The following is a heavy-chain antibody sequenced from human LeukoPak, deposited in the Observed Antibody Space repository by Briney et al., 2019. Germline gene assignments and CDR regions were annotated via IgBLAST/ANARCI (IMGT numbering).Heavy chain of an antibody. Sequence: SETLSLTCTVSGGSISSYYWSWIRQPPGKGLEWIGYIYYSGSTNYNPSLKSRVTISVDTSKNQFSLKLSSVTAADTAVYYCARDLSSGGWYLNWGQGTLVTVSS. J-gene: IGHJ4*02. V-gene: IGHV4-59*01. CDR3: ARDLSSGGWYLN. CDR1: GGSISSYY. D-gene: IGHD6-19*01. CDR2: IYYSGST.